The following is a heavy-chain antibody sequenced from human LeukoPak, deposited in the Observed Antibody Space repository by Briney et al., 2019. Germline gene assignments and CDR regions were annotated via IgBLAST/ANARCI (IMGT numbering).Heavy chain of an antibody. D-gene: IGHD1-26*01. J-gene: IGHJ3*02. CDR2: ISPYNDNT. CDR3: ARPRGSYWVDAFDI. Sequence: ASVKVSCKASGYTFTIYDITWVRQAPGQGLEWMGSISPYNDNTNYAQKVQGRVTMTTDTSTSTAYMELRSLRPDDTAVYYCARPRGSYWVDAFDIWGQGTMVTVSS. V-gene: IGHV1-18*01. CDR1: GYTFTIYD.